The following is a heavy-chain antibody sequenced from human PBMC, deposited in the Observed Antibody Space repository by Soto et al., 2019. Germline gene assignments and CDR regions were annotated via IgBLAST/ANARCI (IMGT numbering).Heavy chain of an antibody. Sequence: EVLLEESGGGFVQPGGSLRLSCAASGFTVSNNYMTWVRQAPGKGQVWVAVIQDGGSISYADSVSDRFTISRDNSKNTVFLEMNNLRPEDTAVYFCARGVGSGSNALGHWGQGTLVTVSS. CDR1: GFTVSNNY. CDR2: IQDGGSI. J-gene: IGHJ4*02. V-gene: IGHV3-66*01. D-gene: IGHD3-16*01. CDR3: ARGVGSGSNALGH.